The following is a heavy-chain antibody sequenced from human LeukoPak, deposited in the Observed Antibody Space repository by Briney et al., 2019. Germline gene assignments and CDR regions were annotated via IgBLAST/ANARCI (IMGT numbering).Heavy chain of an antibody. D-gene: IGHD3-9*01. J-gene: IGHJ5*02. CDR1: GYTFTGYY. Sequence: ASVKVSCTASGYTFTGYYMHWVRQAPGQGLEWMGWINPNSGGTNYAQKLQGRVTMTTDTSTSTAYMELRSLRSDDTAVYYCARAVGFILTGYYPLLNWFDPWGQGTLVTVSS. CDR2: INPNSGGT. CDR3: ARAVGFILTGYYPLLNWFDP. V-gene: IGHV1-2*02.